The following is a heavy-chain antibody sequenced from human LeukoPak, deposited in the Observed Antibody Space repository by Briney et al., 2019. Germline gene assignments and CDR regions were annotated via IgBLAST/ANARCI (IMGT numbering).Heavy chain of an antibody. D-gene: IGHD3-22*01. J-gene: IGHJ5*02. CDR3: AKESGLVVHNWFDP. CDR2: ISYDGSNK. Sequence: GGSLRLSCAASGFTFSSYGMHWVRQAPGKGLEWVAVISYDGSNKYYADSVKGRFTISRGNSKNTLYLQMNSLRAEDTAVYYCAKESGLVVHNWFDPWGQGTLVTVSS. V-gene: IGHV3-30*18. CDR1: GFTFSSYG.